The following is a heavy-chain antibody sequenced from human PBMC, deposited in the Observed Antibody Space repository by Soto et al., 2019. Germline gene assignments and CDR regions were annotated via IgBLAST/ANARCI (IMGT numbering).Heavy chain of an antibody. J-gene: IGHJ4*02. D-gene: IGHD3-22*01. Sequence: QLQLQESGPGLVKPSETLSLTCTVSGGSISSSSYYWGWIRQPPGKGLEWIGSIYYSGSTYYNPSLKSRVTISVDTSKNQFSLKLSSVTAADTAVYYCARIPYYYDSSGYYTMVYYFDYWGQGTLVTVSS. CDR1: GGSISSSSYY. V-gene: IGHV4-39*01. CDR2: IYYSGST. CDR3: ARIPYYYDSSGYYTMVYYFDY.